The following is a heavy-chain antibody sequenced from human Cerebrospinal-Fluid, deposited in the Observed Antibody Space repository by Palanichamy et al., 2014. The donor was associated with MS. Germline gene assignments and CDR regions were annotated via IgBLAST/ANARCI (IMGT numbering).Heavy chain of an antibody. CDR3: ARVRSGWYYFDH. J-gene: IGHJ4*02. CDR2: IYYSGST. D-gene: IGHD6-19*01. CDR1: GSISSYY. Sequence: GSISSYYWSWIRQPPGKGLEWIGYIYYSGSTNYNPSLKSRVTISVDTSKNQFSLKLSSVTAADTAFYYCARVRSGWYYFDHWGQGTLLTVSS. V-gene: IGHV4-59*01.